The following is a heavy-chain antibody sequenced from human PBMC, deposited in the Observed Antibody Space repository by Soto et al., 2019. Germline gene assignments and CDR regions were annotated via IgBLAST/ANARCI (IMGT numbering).Heavy chain of an antibody. J-gene: IGHJ4*02. V-gene: IGHV3-74*01. D-gene: IGHD3-16*01. CDR1: GFTISSRW. CDR2: IQTDGSST. CDR3: VRDQVAVGQAEFHS. Sequence: EVQLVESGGGLVQPGESLRLSCAASGFTISSRWMHWHRHTPGKGLLWVSRIQTDGSSTSYADSVKGRFNISRDNDNNTLYKQMNKQRVEGTAIYFCVRDQVAVGQAEFHSWGKVTLVTVSS.